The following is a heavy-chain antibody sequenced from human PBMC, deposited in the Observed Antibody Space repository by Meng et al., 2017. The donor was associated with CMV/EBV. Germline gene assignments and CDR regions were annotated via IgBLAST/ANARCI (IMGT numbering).Heavy chain of an antibody. CDR2: FDPEDGET. Sequence: QVQLLQSGAEVKKPGASIKVSCKVSGYTLTELSMHWVRQAPGKGLEWMGGFDPEDGETIYAQKFQGRVTMTEDTSTDTAYMELSSLRSEDTAVYYCATGGSTTDHREIDWFDPWGQGTLVTVSS. V-gene: IGHV1-24*01. CDR3: ATGGSTTDHREIDWFDP. CDR1: GYTLTELS. J-gene: IGHJ5*02. D-gene: IGHD3-16*01.